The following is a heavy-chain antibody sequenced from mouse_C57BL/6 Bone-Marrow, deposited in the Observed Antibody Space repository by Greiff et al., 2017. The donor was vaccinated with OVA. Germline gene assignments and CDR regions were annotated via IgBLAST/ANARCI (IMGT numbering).Heavy chain of an antibody. D-gene: IGHD5-1*01. J-gene: IGHJ4*01. CDR2: ISDGGSYT. CDR3: ARVPYYYAMDY. Sequence: DVMLVESGGGLVKPGGSLKLSCAASGFTFSSYAMSWVRQTPEKRLEWVATISDGGSYTYYPDNVKGRFTSSRDNAKNNLYLQMSHLKSEDTAMYYCARVPYYYAMDYWGQGTSVTVSS. V-gene: IGHV5-4*03. CDR1: GFTFSSYA.